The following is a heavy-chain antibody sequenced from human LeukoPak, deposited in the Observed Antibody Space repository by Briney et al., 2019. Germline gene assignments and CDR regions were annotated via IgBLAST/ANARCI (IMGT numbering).Heavy chain of an antibody. CDR1: GGSFSGYY. J-gene: IGHJ4*02. Sequence: PSETLSLTCAVYGGSFSGYYGSWIRQPPGKGLEWIGEINHSGSTNYDPSLKSRVTISVDTSKNQFSLRLSSVTAADTAVYYCARLFGYSYRSIDYWGQGTLVTVSS. V-gene: IGHV4-34*01. CDR3: ARLFGYSYRSIDY. D-gene: IGHD5-18*01. CDR2: INHSGST.